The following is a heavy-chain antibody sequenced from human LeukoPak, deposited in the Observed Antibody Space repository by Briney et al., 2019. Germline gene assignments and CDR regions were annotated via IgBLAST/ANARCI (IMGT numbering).Heavy chain of an antibody. J-gene: IGHJ6*02. D-gene: IGHD3-10*01. CDR2: ISSSSSYI. Sequence: GGSLRLSCAASGFTFSSYSMNWVRQAPGKGLEWVSSISSSSSYIYYADSVKGRFTISRDNAKNSLYLQMNSLRAEDTAVYYCAREGITMVRGVYYYYGMDVWGQGTTVTVSS. CDR1: GFTFSSYS. V-gene: IGHV3-21*01. CDR3: AREGITMVRGVYYYYGMDV.